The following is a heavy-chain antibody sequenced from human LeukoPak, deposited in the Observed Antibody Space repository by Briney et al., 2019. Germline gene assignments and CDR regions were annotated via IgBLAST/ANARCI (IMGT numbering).Heavy chain of an antibody. V-gene: IGHV4-34*01. D-gene: IGHD3-3*01. Sequence: SETLSLTCAVYGGSFSGYYWSWIRQPPGKGLEWIGEINHSGSTNYNPSLKSRVTISVDTSKNQFSLKLGSVTAADTAVYYCARATTLRFLEWLLPPPSWFDPWGQGTLVTVSS. CDR1: GGSFSGYY. CDR3: ARATTLRFLEWLLPPPSWFDP. CDR2: INHSGST. J-gene: IGHJ5*02.